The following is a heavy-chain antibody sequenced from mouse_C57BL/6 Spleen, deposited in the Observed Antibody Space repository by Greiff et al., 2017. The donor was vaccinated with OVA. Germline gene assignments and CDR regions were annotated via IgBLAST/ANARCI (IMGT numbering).Heavy chain of an antibody. CDR2: IYPGDGDT. CDR3: ARVGTTVVPYYFDY. D-gene: IGHD1-1*01. CDR1: GYAFSSSW. V-gene: IGHV1-82*01. Sequence: QVHVKQSGPELVKPGASVKISCKASGYAFSSSWMNWVKQRPGKGLEWIGRIYPGDGDTNYNGKFKGKATLTADKSSSTAYMQLSSLTSEDSAVYFCARVGTTVVPYYFDYWGQGTTLTVSS. J-gene: IGHJ2*01.